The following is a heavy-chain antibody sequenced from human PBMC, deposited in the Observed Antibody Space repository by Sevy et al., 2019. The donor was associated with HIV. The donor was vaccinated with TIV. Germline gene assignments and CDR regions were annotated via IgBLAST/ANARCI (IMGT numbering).Heavy chain of an antibody. V-gene: IGHV3-7*01. J-gene: IGHJ6*02. CDR2: IKQDGSGK. Sequence: GGSLRLSCAASEFTFSSYWMSWVRQAPGKGLEWVANIKQDGSGKYYVDPVKGRFTISRDNAKNSLYLQMNSRRAEDTAVYYCARSGGSYDYGMDVWGQGTTVTVSS. D-gene: IGHD1-26*01. CDR3: ARSGGSYDYGMDV. CDR1: EFTFSSYW.